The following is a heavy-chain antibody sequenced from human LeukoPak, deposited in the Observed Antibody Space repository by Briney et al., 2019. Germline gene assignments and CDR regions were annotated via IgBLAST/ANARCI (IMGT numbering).Heavy chain of an antibody. CDR3: ARWGCSGRDYWFFDL. J-gene: IGHJ2*01. V-gene: IGHV4-59*08. CDR1: GDSIGTYY. CDR2: VYHSGST. D-gene: IGHD5-12*01. Sequence: SETLSLTCTVSGDSIGTYYWSWIRQPPGKGLEWMGYVYHSGSTNYNTSVKSRVIISVDTSKNQFSLKLSSLTAADTAVYYCARWGCSGRDYWFFDLWGRGTPVTVSS.